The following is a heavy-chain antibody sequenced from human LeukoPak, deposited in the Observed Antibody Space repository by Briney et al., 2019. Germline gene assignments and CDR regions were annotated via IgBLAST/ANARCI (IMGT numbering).Heavy chain of an antibody. Sequence: QSGGSLRLSCAASGFTFSSYAMSWVRQAPGKGLEWVSLISWDGGTTSFADSVKGRFTISRDSSKNSLYLQMNSLRSEDTALYYCAKDLGSYYSSSWYRGFDSWGQGTLVTVSS. CDR3: AKDLGSYYSSSWYRGFDS. J-gene: IGHJ4*02. V-gene: IGHV3-43*02. CDR1: GFTFSSYA. CDR2: ISWDGGTT. D-gene: IGHD6-13*01.